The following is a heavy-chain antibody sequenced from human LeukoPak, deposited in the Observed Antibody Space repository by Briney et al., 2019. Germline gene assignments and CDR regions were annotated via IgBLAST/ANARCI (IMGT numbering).Heavy chain of an antibody. CDR2: ISGSGGST. CDR3: AISSPGREWLDLYYYYYYGMDV. J-gene: IGHJ6*02. D-gene: IGHD6-19*01. V-gene: IGHV3-23*01. Sequence: GSLRLSCAASGFTFSSYAMSWVRQAPGKGLEWVSAISGSGGSTYYADSVKGRFTISRDNSKNTLYLQMNSLRAEDTAVYYCAISSPGREWLDLYYYYYYGMDVWGQGTTVTVSS. CDR1: GFTFSSYA.